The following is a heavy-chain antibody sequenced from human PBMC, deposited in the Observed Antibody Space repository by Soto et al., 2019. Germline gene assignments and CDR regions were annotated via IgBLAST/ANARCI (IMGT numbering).Heavy chain of an antibody. CDR1: GYTFTSYA. Sequence: ASVKVSCKASGYTFTSYAMNWVRQAPGQGLEWMGWINTNTGNPTYAQGFTGRFVFSLDTSVSTAYLQICSLKAEDTAVYYCARDSPSGIAAAGTEDYYYYGMDVWGQGTTVTVS. D-gene: IGHD6-13*01. CDR3: ARDSPSGIAAAGTEDYYYYGMDV. V-gene: IGHV7-4-1*01. CDR2: INTNTGNP. J-gene: IGHJ6*02.